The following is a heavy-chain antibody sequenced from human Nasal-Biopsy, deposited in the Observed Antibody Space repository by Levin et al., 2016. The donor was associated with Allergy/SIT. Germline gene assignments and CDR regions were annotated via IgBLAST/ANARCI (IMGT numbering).Heavy chain of an antibody. CDR3: ARDRDGSGSCDY. V-gene: IGHV4-39*02. J-gene: IGHJ4*02. CDR1: GDSISSSSYY. CDR2: VYYGGST. D-gene: IGHD3-10*01. Sequence: GSLRLSCTVSGDSISSSSYYWGWIRQPPGKGLEWIGSVYYGGSTYYNPTLRSRVTISVDTSKNQFSLKLSSVTAADTAVYYCARDRDGSGSCDYWGQGTLVTVSS.